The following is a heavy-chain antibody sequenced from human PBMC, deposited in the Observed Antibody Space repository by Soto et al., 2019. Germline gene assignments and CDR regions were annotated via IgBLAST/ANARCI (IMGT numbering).Heavy chain of an antibody. Sequence: ASVKVSCKASGYTFTSYGISWVRQAPGQGLEWMGWISAYNGNTNYAQKLQGRVXMTTDTSTSTAYMELRSLRSDDTAVYYCAESTRSYGSGSYYYYGTDVWGQGTTVTVSS. CDR2: ISAYNGNT. J-gene: IGHJ6*02. CDR3: AESTRSYGSGSYYYYGTDV. CDR1: GYTFTSYG. D-gene: IGHD3-10*01. V-gene: IGHV1-18*01.